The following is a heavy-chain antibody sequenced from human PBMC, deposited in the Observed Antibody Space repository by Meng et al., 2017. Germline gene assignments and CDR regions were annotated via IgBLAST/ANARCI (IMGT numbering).Heavy chain of an antibody. CDR2: ISAYNGNT. D-gene: IGHD2-15*01. V-gene: IGHV1-18*01. J-gene: IGHJ5*02. CDR1: GYTFTSYG. Sequence: QVQLVQSGAEVKKPGAPVKVSCKASGYTFTSYGISWVRQAPGQGLEWMGWISAYNGNTNYAQKLQGRVTMTTDTSTSTAYMELRSLRSDDTAVYYCAREGGGHCSGGSCYLNWFDPWGQGTLVTVSS. CDR3: AREGGGHCSGGSCYLNWFDP.